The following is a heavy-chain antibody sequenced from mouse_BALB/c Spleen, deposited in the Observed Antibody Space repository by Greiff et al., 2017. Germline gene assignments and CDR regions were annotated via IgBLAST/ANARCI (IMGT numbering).Heavy chain of an antibody. CDR1: GFSLTSYG. V-gene: IGHV2-9*02. Sequence: VKRVESGPGLVAPSQSLSITCTVSGFSLTSYGVHWVRQPPGKGLEWLGVIWVGGSTNYNSALMSRLSISKDNSKSQVFLKMNSLQTDDTAMYYCARVTTAPVSYDYWGQGTSVTVSS. J-gene: IGHJ4*01. CDR3: ARVTTAPVSYDY. D-gene: IGHD1-2*01. CDR2: IWVGGST.